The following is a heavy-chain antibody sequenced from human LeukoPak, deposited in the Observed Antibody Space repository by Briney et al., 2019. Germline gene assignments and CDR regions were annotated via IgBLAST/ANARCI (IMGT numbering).Heavy chain of an antibody. D-gene: IGHD4-11*01. CDR2: ISWNSGSI. J-gene: IGHJ4*02. CDR3: AGERDMTTVWEIFEY. CDR1: GFTFDDYA. V-gene: IGHV3-9*01. Sequence: GRSLRLSCAASGFTFDDYAMHWVRQAPGKGLEWVSGISWNSGSIGYADSVKGRFTISRDNAKNSLYLQMNSLRADDTAVYYCAGERDMTTVWEIFEYWGQGALVTVSS.